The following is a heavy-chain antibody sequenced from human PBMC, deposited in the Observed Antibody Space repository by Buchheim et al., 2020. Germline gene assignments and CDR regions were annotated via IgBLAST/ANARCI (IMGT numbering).Heavy chain of an antibody. Sequence: QVQLVESGGGVVQPGRSLRLSCAASGFTFSSYGMHWVRQAPGKGLEWVAVIWYDGSNKYYADSVKDRFTISRDNSKNTLYLQMNSLRAEDTAVYYCARDRWPPYYYGSGSYHSEFDYWGQGTL. D-gene: IGHD3-10*01. V-gene: IGHV3-33*01. CDR1: GFTFSSYG. CDR2: IWYDGSNK. J-gene: IGHJ4*02. CDR3: ARDRWPPYYYGSGSYHSEFDY.